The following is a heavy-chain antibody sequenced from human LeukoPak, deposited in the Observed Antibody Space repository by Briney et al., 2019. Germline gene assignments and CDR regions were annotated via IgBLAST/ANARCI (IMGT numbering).Heavy chain of an antibody. Sequence: GSLRLSCVGSGFTFSNYGMHWVRQAPGKGLEWVALISYDGSNKYYADSVKGRFTISRDNSKNTLYLQMNSLRAEDTAVYHCAKDLTKTTGNEAVDIWGQGTMVTISS. D-gene: IGHD4-17*01. CDR3: AKDLTKTTGNEAVDI. J-gene: IGHJ3*02. CDR2: ISYDGSNK. CDR1: GFTFSNYG. V-gene: IGHV3-30*18.